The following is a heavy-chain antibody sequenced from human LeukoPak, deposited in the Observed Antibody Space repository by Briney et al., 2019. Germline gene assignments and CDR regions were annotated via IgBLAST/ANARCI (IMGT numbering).Heavy chain of an antibody. Sequence: GGSLRLSCAASGFTFSSYRMSWVRQAPGKGLEWVANIKQDGSEKYYVDSVKGRFTISRDNAKNSLYLQMNSLRAEDTAVYYCARKVSSYYYYMDVWGKGATVTVSS. V-gene: IGHV3-7*01. CDR2: IKQDGSEK. D-gene: IGHD6-19*01. CDR1: GFTFSSYR. CDR3: ARKVSSYYYYMDV. J-gene: IGHJ6*03.